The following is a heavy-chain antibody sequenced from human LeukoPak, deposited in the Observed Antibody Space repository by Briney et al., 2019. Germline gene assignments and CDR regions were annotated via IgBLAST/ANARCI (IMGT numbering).Heavy chain of an antibody. J-gene: IGHJ6*03. D-gene: IGHD3-22*01. Sequence: GGSLRLSCAASGFTFSSSWMSWVRQAPGKGLEWVANIKQDGSEKYYVDSVKGRFTISRDNAKNSLYLQMNSLRAEDTAVYYCARDGYYYDSSGYYYLYYYYYMDVWGKGTTVTISS. CDR1: GFTFSSSW. V-gene: IGHV3-7*01. CDR3: ARDGYYYDSSGYYYLYYYYYMDV. CDR2: IKQDGSEK.